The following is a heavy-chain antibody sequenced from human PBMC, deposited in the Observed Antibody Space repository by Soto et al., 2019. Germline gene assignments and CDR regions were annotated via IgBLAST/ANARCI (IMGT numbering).Heavy chain of an antibody. J-gene: IGHJ4*02. CDR1: GGSISSYY. V-gene: IGHV4-59*01. D-gene: IGHD6-6*01. CDR3: ARGEYSSSSAFDY. CDR2: TYYSGST. Sequence: SETLSLTCTVSGGSISSYYWSWIRQPPGKGLGWIGYTYYSGSTNYNPSLKSRVTISVDTSKNQFSLKLSSVTAADTAVYYCARGEYSSSSAFDYWGQGTLVTVSS.